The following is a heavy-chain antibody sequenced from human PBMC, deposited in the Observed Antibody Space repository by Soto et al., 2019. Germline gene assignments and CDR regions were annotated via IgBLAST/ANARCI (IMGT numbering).Heavy chain of an antibody. CDR1: GGSISSYY. D-gene: IGHD3-3*01. CDR2: IYDSGST. Sequence: SETLSLTCAVSGGSISSYYWSWIRQPPWQGLEWIGYIYDSGSTYYNPSLKSGITISVGTSKNQFCLQLRSLTAADTAVYYSARRWGGLVDFWSGYEEKDNYYYYMDVWAKDPTATV. CDR3: ARRWGGLVDFWSGYEEKDNYYYYMDV. J-gene: IGHJ6*03. V-gene: IGHV4-59*08.